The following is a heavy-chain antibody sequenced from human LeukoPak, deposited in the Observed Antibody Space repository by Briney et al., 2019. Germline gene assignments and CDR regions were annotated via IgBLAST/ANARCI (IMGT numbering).Heavy chain of an antibody. Sequence: PSETLSLTCTVSGGSISSGDYYWSWIRLPPGKGLEWIGYIYYSGSTYYNPSLKSRVTISVDTPKNQFSLKLSSVTAADTAVYYCATKGFNYYDSSGSTIDYWGQGTLVTVSS. CDR1: GGSISSGDYY. V-gene: IGHV4-30-4*01. D-gene: IGHD3-22*01. J-gene: IGHJ4*02. CDR2: IYYSGST. CDR3: ATKGFNYYDSSGSTIDY.